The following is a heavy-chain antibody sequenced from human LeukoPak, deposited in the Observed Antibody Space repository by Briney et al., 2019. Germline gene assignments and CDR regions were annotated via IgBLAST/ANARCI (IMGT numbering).Heavy chain of an antibody. D-gene: IGHD2-2*01. Sequence: KPGGSLRLSWAPSGFTFSSYRMNWVRQPQGKGLEWVSSISSSSSYIYYADSVKGRFTISRDNAKNSLYLQMNSLRAEDTAVYYCARDTRGYCSSTSCSEFDCWGQGTLVTVSS. CDR1: GFTFSSYR. CDR2: ISSSSSYI. J-gene: IGHJ4*02. CDR3: ARDTRGYCSSTSCSEFDC. V-gene: IGHV3-21*01.